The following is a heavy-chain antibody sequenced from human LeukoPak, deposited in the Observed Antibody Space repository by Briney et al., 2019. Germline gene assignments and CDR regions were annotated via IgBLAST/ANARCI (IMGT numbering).Heavy chain of an antibody. J-gene: IGHJ5*02. V-gene: IGHV1-2*02. CDR3: AREGIVVVPAADNWFDP. CDR2: INPNSGGT. D-gene: IGHD2-2*01. CDR1: GYTFTGYY. Sequence: ASVKVSCKASGYTFTGYYIHWVRPAPGQGLEWMGWINPNSGGTNYAQKFQGRVTMTRDTSISTAYMELSRLRSDDTAVYYCAREGIVVVPAADNWFDPWGQGTLVTVSS.